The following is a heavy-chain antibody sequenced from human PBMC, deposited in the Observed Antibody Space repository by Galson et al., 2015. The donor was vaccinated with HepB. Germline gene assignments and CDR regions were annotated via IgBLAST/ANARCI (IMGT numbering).Heavy chain of an antibody. J-gene: IGHJ6*02. CDR3: AKEANYYDSSGYYYYYGMDV. V-gene: IGHV3-30*02. D-gene: IGHD3-22*01. Sequence: SLRLSCAASGFTFSSYGMHWVRQAPGKGLEWVAFIRYDGSNKYYADSVKGRFTISRGNSKNTLYLQMNSLRAEDTAVYYCAKEANYYDSSGYYYYYGMDVWGQGTTVTVSS. CDR1: GFTFSSYG. CDR2: IRYDGSNK.